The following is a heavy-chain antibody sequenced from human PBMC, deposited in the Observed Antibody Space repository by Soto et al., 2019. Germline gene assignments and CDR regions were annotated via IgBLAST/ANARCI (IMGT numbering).Heavy chain of an antibody. V-gene: IGHV1-69*04. CDR3: AREWPWGQQLATYYFDY. J-gene: IGHJ4*02. CDR1: GGTFSSYT. Sequence: GASVKVSCKASGGTFSSYTISWVRQAPGQGLEWMGRIIPILGIANYAQKFQGRVTITADKSTSTAYMELSSLRSEDTAVYYCAREWPWGQQLATYYFDYWGQGTLVTVSS. D-gene: IGHD6-13*01. CDR2: IIPILGIA.